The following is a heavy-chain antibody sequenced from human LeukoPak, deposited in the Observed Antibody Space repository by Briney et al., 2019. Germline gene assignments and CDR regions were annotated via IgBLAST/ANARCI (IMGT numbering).Heavy chain of an antibody. CDR2: ISWNSGSI. D-gene: IGHD2-21*02. CDR3: AKDVSSCGGDCPDAFDI. J-gene: IGHJ3*02. CDR1: GFAFDDYA. Sequence: GGSLRLSCAASGFAFDDYAMHWVRQAPGKGLEWVSGISWNSGSIGYADSVKGRLTISRDNAKNSLYLQMNSLRAEDTALYYCAKDVSSCGGDCPDAFDIWGQGTMVTVSS. V-gene: IGHV3-9*01.